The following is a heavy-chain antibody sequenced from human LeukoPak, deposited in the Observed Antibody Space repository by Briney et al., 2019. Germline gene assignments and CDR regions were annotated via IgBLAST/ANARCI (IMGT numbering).Heavy chain of an antibody. CDR3: ARGVGYCSSTSCYWWFDP. Sequence: GGSLRLSCAASGFTFSSYWMHWVRQAPGKGLVWVSRINSDGSSTSYADSVKGRFTISRDNAKNTLYLQMNSLRAEDTAVYYCARGVGYCSSTSCYWWFDPRGQGTLVTVTS. J-gene: IGHJ5*02. CDR2: INSDGSST. CDR1: GFTFSSYW. D-gene: IGHD2-2*01. V-gene: IGHV3-74*01.